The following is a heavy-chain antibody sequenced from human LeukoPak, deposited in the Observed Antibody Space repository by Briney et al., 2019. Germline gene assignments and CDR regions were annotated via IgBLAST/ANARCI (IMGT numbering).Heavy chain of an antibody. Sequence: PGRSLRLYCAASGFTFDDYAMHWVRQAPGKGLEWVSGISWNSGSIGYADSVKGRFTISRDNAKNSLYLQMNSLRAEDTALYYCAKDARGPLPTYYFDYWGQGTLVTVSS. J-gene: IGHJ4*02. CDR2: ISWNSGSI. CDR1: GFTFDDYA. CDR3: AKDARGPLPTYYFDY. D-gene: IGHD1-26*01. V-gene: IGHV3-9*01.